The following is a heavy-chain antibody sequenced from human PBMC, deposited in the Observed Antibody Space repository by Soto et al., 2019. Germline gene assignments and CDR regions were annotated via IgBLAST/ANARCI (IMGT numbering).Heavy chain of an antibody. Sequence: ASVKVSCKASGYTFTGYYMHWVRQAPGQGLEGMGWINPNSGGTNYAQKFQGRVTMTRDTSISTAYMELSRLRSDDTAVYYCARVKLDTAMVINWFDPWGQGTLVTVSS. CDR3: ARVKLDTAMVINWFDP. J-gene: IGHJ5*02. D-gene: IGHD5-18*01. CDR1: GYTFTGYY. V-gene: IGHV1-2*02. CDR2: INPNSGGT.